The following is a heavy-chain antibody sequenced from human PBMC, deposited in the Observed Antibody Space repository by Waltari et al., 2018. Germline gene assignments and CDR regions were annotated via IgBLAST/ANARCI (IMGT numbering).Heavy chain of an antibody. V-gene: IGHV3-21*06. Sequence: EVQLVESGGGLVQPGGSLRLSRVASGFTVSTYSLNWVIQAPGRGVEWVSSIGSSSNYIYYADSVKGRFTISRDNAKNSLYVQMNSLRAEDTAVYYCAKGGFGDYYMDVWGKGTTVTVSS. D-gene: IGHD3-10*01. CDR3: AKGGFGDYYMDV. CDR1: GFTVSTYS. J-gene: IGHJ6*03. CDR2: IGSSSNYI.